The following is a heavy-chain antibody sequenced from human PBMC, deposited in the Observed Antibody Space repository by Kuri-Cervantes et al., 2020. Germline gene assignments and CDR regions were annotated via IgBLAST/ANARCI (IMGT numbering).Heavy chain of an antibody. J-gene: IGHJ4*02. V-gene: IGHV3-9*01. Sequence: SLKISCAASGFRFYDYAMHWARQAPGKGLEWVSGISWNSGNKDYADGVKGRFSISRDNTKSLVWLQMNSLRVEDTALYYCATSPTIVGADHFDYWGQGTLVTVSS. CDR2: ISWNSGNK. D-gene: IGHD1-26*01. CDR3: ATSPTIVGADHFDY. CDR1: GFRFYDYA.